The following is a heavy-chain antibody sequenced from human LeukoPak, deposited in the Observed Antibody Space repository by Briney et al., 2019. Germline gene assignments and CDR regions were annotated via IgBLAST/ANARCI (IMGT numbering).Heavy chain of an antibody. CDR3: AREGGLDV. Sequence: GGSLRLSCAASGFTFSSYWMNWARQAPGKGLEWVASINHNGNVNYYVDSVEGRFTISRDNAKNSLYLQMSNLRAEDTAVYFCAREGGLDVWGQGATVTVSS. CDR2: INHNGNVN. CDR1: GFTFSSYW. J-gene: IGHJ6*02. V-gene: IGHV3-7*03.